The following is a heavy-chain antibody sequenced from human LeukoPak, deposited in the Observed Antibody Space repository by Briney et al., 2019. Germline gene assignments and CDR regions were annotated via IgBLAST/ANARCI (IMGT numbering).Heavy chain of an antibody. Sequence: GESLKISCKGSGYTFTNYWIGWVRQMPGKGLEWMGIIYPGDSDTKYSPSFQGQVTISADKSITTAYLQWNSLKASDTAMYYCARSYCDHEAVDIWGQGTMVTVSS. CDR3: ARSYCDHEAVDI. CDR2: IYPGDSDT. D-gene: IGHD4-17*01. J-gene: IGHJ3*02. V-gene: IGHV5-51*01. CDR1: GYTFTNYW.